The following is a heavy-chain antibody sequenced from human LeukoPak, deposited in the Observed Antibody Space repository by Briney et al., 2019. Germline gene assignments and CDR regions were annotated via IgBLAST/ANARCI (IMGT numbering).Heavy chain of an antibody. Sequence: ASVKVSCKASGYTFTGYYMHWVRQAPGQGLEWMGWINPNSGGTNYAQKFQGWVTMTRDTSISTAYMELSRLRSDDTAVYYCARAAVAEFGAFDIWGQGTMVTVSS. D-gene: IGHD6-19*01. CDR2: INPNSGGT. CDR1: GYTFTGYY. CDR3: ARAAVAEFGAFDI. V-gene: IGHV1-2*04. J-gene: IGHJ3*02.